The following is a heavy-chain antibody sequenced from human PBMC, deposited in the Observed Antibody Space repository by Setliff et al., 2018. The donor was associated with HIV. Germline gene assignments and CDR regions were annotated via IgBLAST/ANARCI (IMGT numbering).Heavy chain of an antibody. CDR3: ARSGGGWYNWFEP. CDR2: VNPEDGET. D-gene: IGHD3-16*01. V-gene: IGHV1-69-2*01. CDR1: GYFFSEFY. Sequence: ASVKVSCKTSGYFFSEFYIHWVQQAPGKGLEWMGRVNPEDGETIYAEKFQGRVTITTDTSTDTAYMELSSLRFDDTAVYYCARSGGGWYNWFEPWGPGTPFTVSS. J-gene: IGHJ5*02.